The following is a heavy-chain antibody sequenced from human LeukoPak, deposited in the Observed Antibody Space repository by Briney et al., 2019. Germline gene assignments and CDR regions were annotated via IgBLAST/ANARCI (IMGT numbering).Heavy chain of an antibody. D-gene: IGHD2-21*02. Sequence: ASVKVSCKASGYTFSSYGISWVRQAPGQGLEWMGWISAYNGNTNYAQKFQGRVTMTRDTSTSTVYMELSSLRSEDTAVYYCARQVVTATRAAPYYYYYGMDVWGQGTTVTVSS. CDR1: GYTFSSYG. CDR3: ARQVVTATRAAPYYYYYGMDV. CDR2: ISAYNGNT. V-gene: IGHV1-18*01. J-gene: IGHJ6*02.